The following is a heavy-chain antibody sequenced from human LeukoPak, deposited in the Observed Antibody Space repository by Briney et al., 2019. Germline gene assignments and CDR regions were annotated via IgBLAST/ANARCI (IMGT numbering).Heavy chain of an antibody. J-gene: IGHJ6*02. D-gene: IGHD3-10*01. CDR1: GFTFSSYA. V-gene: IGHV3-23*01. Sequence: PGGSLRLSCAASGFTFSSYAMSWVRQAPGKGLEWVSAISGSGGSTYYADSVKGRFTISRDNSKNTPYLQMNSLRAEDTAVYYCAGDLAMGSGSYRRPDGMDVWGQGTTVTVSS. CDR3: AGDLAMGSGSYRRPDGMDV. CDR2: ISGSGGST.